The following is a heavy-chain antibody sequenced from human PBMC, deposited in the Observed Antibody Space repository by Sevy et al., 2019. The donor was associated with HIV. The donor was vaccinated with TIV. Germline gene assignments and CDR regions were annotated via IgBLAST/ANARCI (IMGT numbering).Heavy chain of an antibody. CDR2: ISAYNGNT. J-gene: IGHJ4*02. V-gene: IGHV1-18*01. D-gene: IGHD1-26*01. Sequence: ASLKVSCKASGYTFTSYGISWVRQAPGQGLEWMGWISAYNGNTNYAQKLQGRVTMTTDTSTSTAYMELRSLRSDDTAVYYCARDLVEWELSEPRYWGQGTLVTVSS. CDR1: GYTFTSYG. CDR3: ARDLVEWELSEPRY.